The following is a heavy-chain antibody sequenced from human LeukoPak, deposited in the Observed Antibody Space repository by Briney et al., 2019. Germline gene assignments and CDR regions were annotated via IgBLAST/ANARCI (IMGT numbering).Heavy chain of an antibody. CDR2: FDPEDGET. D-gene: IGHD6-19*01. Sequence: ASVNVSCKVSGYTLTELSMHWVRQAPGKGLEGMGGFDPEDGETIYAQKFQGRVTMTEDTSTDTAYMELSSLRSEDTAVYYCAASRPLPQWLESDYWGQGTLVTVSS. CDR3: AASRPLPQWLESDY. J-gene: IGHJ4*02. V-gene: IGHV1-24*01. CDR1: GYTLTELS.